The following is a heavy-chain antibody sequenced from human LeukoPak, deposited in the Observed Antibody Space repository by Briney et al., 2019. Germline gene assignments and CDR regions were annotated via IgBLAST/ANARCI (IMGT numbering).Heavy chain of an antibody. V-gene: IGHV4-39*02. D-gene: IGHD3/OR15-3a*01. Sequence: PSETLSLTCTVSGGSISSSSYYWGWIRQPPGKGLEWIGSIYYSGSTYYNPSLKSRVTISVDTSKNQFSLKLSSVTAADTAVYYCARDPPRDWFSGLYYYYGMDVWGQGTTVTVSS. CDR1: GGSISSSSYY. CDR2: IYYSGST. J-gene: IGHJ6*02. CDR3: ARDPPRDWFSGLYYYYGMDV.